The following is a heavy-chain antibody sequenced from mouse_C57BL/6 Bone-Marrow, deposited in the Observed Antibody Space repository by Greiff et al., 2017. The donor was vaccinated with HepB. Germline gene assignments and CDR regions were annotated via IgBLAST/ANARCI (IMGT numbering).Heavy chain of an antibody. D-gene: IGHD2-3*01. CDR1: GFTFTDYY. CDR2: IRNKANGYTT. CDR3: ARYPRWLLRYYYAIDY. V-gene: IGHV7-3*01. Sequence: EVMLVESGGGLVQPGGSLSLSCAASGFTFTDYYMSWVRQPPGKALEWLGFIRNKANGYTTEYSASVKGRFTSSRDNSQSILYLQMNALRAEDSATYYCARYPRWLLRYYYAIDYWGQGTSVTVSS. J-gene: IGHJ4*01.